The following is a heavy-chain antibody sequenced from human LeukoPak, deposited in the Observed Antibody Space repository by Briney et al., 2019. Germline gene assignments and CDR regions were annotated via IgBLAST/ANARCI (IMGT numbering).Heavy chain of an antibody. V-gene: IGHV3-7*01. D-gene: IGHD1-26*01. CDR2: IKQDGSEK. Sequence: PGGSLRLSCAASGFTFNNYWMSWVRQAPGKGLEWVANIKQDGSEKYYVGSVKGRFTISRDNAKNSLYLQMNSLRAEDTAVYYCAKINNRWEVFDYWGQGTLVTVSS. J-gene: IGHJ4*02. CDR1: GFTFNNYW. CDR3: AKINNRWEVFDY.